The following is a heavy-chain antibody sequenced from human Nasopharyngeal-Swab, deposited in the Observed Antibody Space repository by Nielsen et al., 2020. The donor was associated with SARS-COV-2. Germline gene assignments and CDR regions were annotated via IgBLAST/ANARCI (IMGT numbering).Heavy chain of an antibody. CDR1: GFTFSDYY. D-gene: IGHD3-16*01. CDR3: ARDSWEYVWGSYKGFDI. CDR2: ISSSGTI. Sequence: GESLKISCAASGFTFSDYYMSWIRQAPGKGLEWVSYISSSGTIYYADSVKGRFTISRDNAENSLYLQMNSLRDEDTAVYYCARDSWEYVWGSYKGFDIWGQGTMVTVSS. V-gene: IGHV3-69-1*01. J-gene: IGHJ3*02.